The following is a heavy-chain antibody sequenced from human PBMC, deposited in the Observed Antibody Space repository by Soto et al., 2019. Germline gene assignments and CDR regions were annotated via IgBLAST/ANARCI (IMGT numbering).Heavy chain of an antibody. V-gene: IGHV1-69*02. J-gene: IGHJ6*02. D-gene: IGHD3-10*01. CDR1: GGTFSSYT. CDR3: ARFRGSYGMDV. Sequence: QVQLVQSGAEVKKPGSSVKVSCKASGGTFSSYTISWVRQAPGQGLEWMVRIIPILGIATYAQKFQGRVTITADKSTSTASMELSSLRSEATAVYYCARFRGSYGMDVWGQGTTVTVSS. CDR2: IIPILGIA.